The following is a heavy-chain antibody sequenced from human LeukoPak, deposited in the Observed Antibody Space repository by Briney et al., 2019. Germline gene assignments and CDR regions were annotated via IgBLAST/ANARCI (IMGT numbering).Heavy chain of an antibody. D-gene: IGHD2-2*01. V-gene: IGHV1-2*04. CDR2: INPNSGGT. CDR3: ARGPVCSSTSCVYRWFDP. Sequence: ASVKVSCKASGYTFTCYYMHWVRQAPGQGLELMGWINPNSGGTNYAQKVQGWVTMTRDTSISTAYMELSRLRSDDTAVYYCARGPVCSSTSCVYRWFDPWGQGTLVTVSS. CDR1: GYTFTCYY. J-gene: IGHJ5*02.